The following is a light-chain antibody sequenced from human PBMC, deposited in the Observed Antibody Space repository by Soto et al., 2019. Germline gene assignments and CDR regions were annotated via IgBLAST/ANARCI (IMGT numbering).Light chain of an antibody. V-gene: IGKV1-39*01. Sequence: IEGTQSPSSLAASLGDRVTITCRASQTIVTYVNWYRQKSGAAPELLIYDASTLQSGVPSRFRGGASGTDFTLTISSLQLDDFATYYCQQSYNTPLTFGQGTKVDIK. CDR3: QQSYNTPLT. CDR1: QTIVTY. CDR2: DAS. J-gene: IGKJ1*01.